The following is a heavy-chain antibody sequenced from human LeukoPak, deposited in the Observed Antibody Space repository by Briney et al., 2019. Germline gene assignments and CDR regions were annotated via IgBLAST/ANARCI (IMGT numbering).Heavy chain of an antibody. V-gene: IGHV4-34*01. CDR2: INHSGST. CDR3: ARLPSRYCSSTGCCVDVAFDI. CDR1: GGSFSGYY. Sequence: SETLSLTCAVYGGSFSGYYWSWIRQPPGKGLEWIGEINHSGSTNYNPSLKSRVTISVDTSKNQFSLKLSSVTAADTAVYYCARLPSRYCSSTGCCVDVAFDIWGQGTMVTVSS. J-gene: IGHJ3*02. D-gene: IGHD2-2*01.